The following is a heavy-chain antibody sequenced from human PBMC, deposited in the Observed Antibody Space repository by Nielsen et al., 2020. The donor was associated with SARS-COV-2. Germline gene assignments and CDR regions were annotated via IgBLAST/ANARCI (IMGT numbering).Heavy chain of an antibody. D-gene: IGHD6-13*01. V-gene: IGHV3-53*01. CDR2: IYSGGSI. Sequence: VRQAPGKGLEWVSVIYSGGSIYYADSVKGRFTISRDNAKNSLYLQMNSLRAEDTAVYYCARARPYSSSWPYIPYYYYGMDVWGQGTTVTVSS. J-gene: IGHJ6*02. CDR3: ARARPYSSSWPYIPYYYYGMDV.